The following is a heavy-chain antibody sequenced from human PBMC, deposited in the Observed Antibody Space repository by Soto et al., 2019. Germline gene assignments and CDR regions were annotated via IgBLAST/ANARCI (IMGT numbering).Heavy chain of an antibody. CDR2: IYYSGST. CDR3: ARDGKQLWHTTYYYYYGMDV. D-gene: IGHD5-18*01. CDR1: GGSISSGGYY. J-gene: IGHJ6*02. Sequence: QVQLQESGPGLVKPSQTLSLTCTVSGGSISSGGYYWSWIRQHPGTGLAWIGYIYYSGSTYYNPSLKRRVTISVDTFKNQVSLKLSSVTAADTAVYYCARDGKQLWHTTYYYYYGMDVWGQGTTVTVSS. V-gene: IGHV4-31*03.